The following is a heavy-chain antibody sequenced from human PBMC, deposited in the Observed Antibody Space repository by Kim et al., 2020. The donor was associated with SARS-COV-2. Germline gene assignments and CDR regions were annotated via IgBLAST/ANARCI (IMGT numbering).Heavy chain of an antibody. V-gene: IGHV4-34*01. D-gene: IGHD3-16*01. CDR3: ARGRRGKRLTRRAFDI. J-gene: IGHJ3*02. Sequence: SLKSRVTISVDTSRNRFSLKRRSVTAADTAVYYCARGRRGKRLTRRAFDIWGQGRMVTVSS.